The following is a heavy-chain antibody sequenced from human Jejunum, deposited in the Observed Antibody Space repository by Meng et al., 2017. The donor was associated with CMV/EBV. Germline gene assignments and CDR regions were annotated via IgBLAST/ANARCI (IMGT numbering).Heavy chain of an antibody. V-gene: IGHV3-21*01. J-gene: IGHJ5*02. Sequence: MNWVRQALGKVLEWVSSISSSSNYIYYADSVKGRFTISRDNAKNSLYLQMNSLRAEDTAVYYCARDPGERPGIVVVSATTHNWFDPWGQGTLVTVSS. D-gene: IGHD2-2*01. CDR2: ISSSSNYI. CDR3: ARDPGERPGIVVVSATTHNWFDP.